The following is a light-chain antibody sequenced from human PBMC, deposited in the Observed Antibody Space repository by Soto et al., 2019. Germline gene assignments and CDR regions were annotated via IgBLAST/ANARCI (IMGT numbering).Light chain of an antibody. CDR1: SSNIGAGYD. CDR3: QSYASRLSAYVV. CDR2: GNS. V-gene: IGLV1-40*01. Sequence: QSALTQPPSVSGAPRQRVTISCTGSSSNIGAGYDVHWYQQLPGTAPKLLIYGNSNRPSGVPDRFSGSKSGTSASLATTGLQAEDEDDYYSQSYASRLSAYVVFGGGTKVTVL. J-gene: IGLJ2*01.